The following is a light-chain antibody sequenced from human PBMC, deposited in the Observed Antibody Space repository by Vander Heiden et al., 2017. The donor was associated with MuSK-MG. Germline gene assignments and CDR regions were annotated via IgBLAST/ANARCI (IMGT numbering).Light chain of an antibody. J-gene: IGKJ1*01. Sequence: EIVLPQSPGTLSLSPGESATLSCRASQIVSYNYLAWFQQKPGQAPRLLIYGTSSRATGIPDRFSGRGSVTDFTLTISRLEPEDFAVYYCQQYGTSPRTFGQGTKVEIE. CDR1: QIVSYNY. V-gene: IGKV3-20*01. CDR2: GTS. CDR3: QQYGTSPRT.